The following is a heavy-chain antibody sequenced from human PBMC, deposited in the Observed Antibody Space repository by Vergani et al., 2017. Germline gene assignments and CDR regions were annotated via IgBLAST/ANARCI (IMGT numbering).Heavy chain of an antibody. CDR2: IHNRGNT. Sequence: QVRLEESGPGLVKPSETLSLTCSVSGYSIGRGFYWAWFRQSPGEGLQWLKSIHNRGNTYHNPSLKSRVSVSLDQSKNRFSLNLNYVTATDTAVYYCAKSQGDYWYFDLWGPGSLVAGSS. D-gene: IGHD2-21*01. CDR1: GYSIGRGFY. V-gene: IGHV4-38-2*01. J-gene: IGHJ2*01. CDR3: AKSQGDYWYFDL.